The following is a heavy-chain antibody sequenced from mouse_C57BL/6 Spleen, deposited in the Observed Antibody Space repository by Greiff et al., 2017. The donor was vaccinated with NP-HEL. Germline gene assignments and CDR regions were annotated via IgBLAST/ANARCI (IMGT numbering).Heavy chain of an antibody. CDR1: GYAFSSSW. Sequence: QVQLQQSGPELVKPGASVKISCKASGYAFSSSWMNWVKQRPGKGLEWIGRIYPGDGDTNYNGKFKGKATLTADKSSSTAYMQLSSLTSEDSAVYFCASLGDYGSSSWFAYWGQGTLVTVSA. D-gene: IGHD1-1*01. CDR2: IYPGDGDT. V-gene: IGHV1-82*01. CDR3: ASLGDYGSSSWFAY. J-gene: IGHJ3*01.